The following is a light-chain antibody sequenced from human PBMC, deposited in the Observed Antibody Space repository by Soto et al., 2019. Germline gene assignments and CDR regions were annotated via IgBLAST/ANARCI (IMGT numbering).Light chain of an antibody. CDR3: QQTYSTPFT. J-gene: IGKJ3*01. CDR2: RAS. CDR1: QSVSSK. V-gene: IGKV3-15*01. Sequence: EIVMTQSPATLSVSPGERATLSCRASQSVSSKLAWYQQKPGQAPRLLIYRASTRATDIPARFSGSGSGTEFTLTISSLQSEDFATYYCQQTYSTPFTFGPGTKVDIK.